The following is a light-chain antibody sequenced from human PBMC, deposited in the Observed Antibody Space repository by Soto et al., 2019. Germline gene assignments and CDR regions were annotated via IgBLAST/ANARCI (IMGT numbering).Light chain of an antibody. J-gene: IGLJ2*01. V-gene: IGLV2-23*01. CDR1: SSDVWSYNL. CDR2: EDT. CDR3: SSYAGSSTYVV. Sequence: QSALTQPASVSGSPGQSITISCTGTSSDVWSYNLVSWYQQHPGKAPKLMIYEDTKRPSGISNRFSGSKSGNTASLTISGLQAEDEADYYCSSYAGSSTYVVFGGGTKLTVL.